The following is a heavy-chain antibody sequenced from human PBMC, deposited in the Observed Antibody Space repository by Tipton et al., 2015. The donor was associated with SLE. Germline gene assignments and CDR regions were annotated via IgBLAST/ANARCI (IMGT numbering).Heavy chain of an antibody. CDR1: GFSFSDSY. V-gene: IGHV3-11*04. D-gene: IGHD3-10*01. Sequence: SLRLSCAASGFSFSDSYMSWIRQAPGKGLEWVSYISGSGNTIFYADSVKGRFTISRDNAKNSLYLHMNSLRAEDTAIYYCARDATGLNWFDPWGQGTLVTVSS. CDR3: ARDATGLNWFDP. CDR2: ISGSGNTI. J-gene: IGHJ5*02.